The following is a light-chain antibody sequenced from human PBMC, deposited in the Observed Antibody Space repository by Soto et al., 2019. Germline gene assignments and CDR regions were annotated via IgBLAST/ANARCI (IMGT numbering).Light chain of an antibody. J-gene: IGKJ5*01. V-gene: IGKV3-15*01. CDR1: RSVSSY. CDR3: QQYNNWPIT. Sequence: IVLTQSPGTLSLSPGESATLSCRATRSVSSYLAWYQQKPGQAPRLLIYGASTRATGIPARFSGSGSGTDFTLTISSLQSEDFAVYYCQQYNNWPITFGQGTRLEIK. CDR2: GAS.